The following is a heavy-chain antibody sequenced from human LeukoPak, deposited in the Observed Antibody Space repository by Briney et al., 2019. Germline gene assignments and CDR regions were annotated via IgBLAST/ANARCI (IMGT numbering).Heavy chain of an antibody. D-gene: IGHD1-26*01. Sequence: GGSLRLSCAASGLTISNAWMNWVRQAPGRGLEWVGRIKSKTDGATTDYAAPVKGGFTISRDDSKNTLYLQMDSLKTEDTAVYYCTTVGRWVGVVPEDYWGQGTLVTVSS. CDR3: TTVGRWVGVVPEDY. CDR1: GLTISNAW. J-gene: IGHJ4*02. V-gene: IGHV3-15*07. CDR2: IKSKTDGATT.